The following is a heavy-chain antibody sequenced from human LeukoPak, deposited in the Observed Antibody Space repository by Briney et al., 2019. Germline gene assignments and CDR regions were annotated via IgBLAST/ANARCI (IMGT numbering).Heavy chain of an antibody. J-gene: IGHJ6*03. CDR2: INHSGST. CDR3: ARLTAMGFFYYMDV. D-gene: IGHD5-18*01. Sequence: SDTLSLTCAVYGGSFSGNYWSWIRPPPGPGLAWTWEINHSGSTNYNPSLKSRVTISVDTSKNQFSLKLSSVTAADTAVYYCARLTAMGFFYYMDVWGKGTTVTVSS. CDR1: GGSFSGNY. V-gene: IGHV4-34*01.